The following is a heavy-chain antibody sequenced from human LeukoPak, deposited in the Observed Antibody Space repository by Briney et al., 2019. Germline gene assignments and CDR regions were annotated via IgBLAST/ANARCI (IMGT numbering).Heavy chain of an antibody. CDR1: GGSFSSYY. D-gene: IGHD2-15*01. CDR3: AREGYCSGGSCSTTHRYYMDV. J-gene: IGHJ6*03. CDR2: IYYSGST. Sequence: SETLSLTCAVYGGSFSSYYWSWIRQPPGKGLERIGYIYYSGSTNYNPSLKSRVTISVDTSKNQFSLKLSSVTAADTAVYYCAREGYCSGGSCSTTHRYYMDVWGKGTTVTVSS. V-gene: IGHV4-59*01.